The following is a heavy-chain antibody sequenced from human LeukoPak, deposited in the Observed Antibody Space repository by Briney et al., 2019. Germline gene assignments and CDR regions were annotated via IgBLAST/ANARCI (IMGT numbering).Heavy chain of an antibody. J-gene: IGHJ4*02. CDR2: IYDSGTS. D-gene: IGHD5-18*01. V-gene: IGHV4-59*01. Sequence: SETLSLTCTVSGGSISNYFWSWIRQPPGKGLEWVAYIYDSGTSNYNPSLKNRVTISVDTSKNQFSLSLSSVTAADTAVYYCARSNGWTSFAYGGQGTLVTVSS. CDR3: ARSNGWTSFAY. CDR1: GGSISNYF.